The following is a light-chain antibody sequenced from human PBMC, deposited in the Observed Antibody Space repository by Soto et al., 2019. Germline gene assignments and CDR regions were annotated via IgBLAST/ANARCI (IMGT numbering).Light chain of an antibody. CDR2: GAS. CDR3: QQFDNLPLT. Sequence: DIQMTQSPSSLSASVGDRVTITCQASQDIFNYLNWYQQKPGKAPKLLIYGASNLETGVPSRFSGGRSGTEFTFTISSLQPEDFATYFCQQFDNLPLTFGGGTKVKIK. CDR1: QDIFNY. V-gene: IGKV1-33*01. J-gene: IGKJ4*01.